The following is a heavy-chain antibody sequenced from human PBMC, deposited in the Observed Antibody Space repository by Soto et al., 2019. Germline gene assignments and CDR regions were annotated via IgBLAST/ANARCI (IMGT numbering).Heavy chain of an antibody. CDR1: GYTFTSYG. CDR3: ARDDSYYYYMDV. Sequence: GPSVKVSCKASGYTFTSYGISWVRQAPGQGLEWMGRIIPILGIANYAQKFQGRVTITADKSTSTAYMELSSLRSEDTAVYYCARDDSYYYYMDVWGKGTTVTVSS. J-gene: IGHJ6*03. V-gene: IGHV1-69*04. CDR2: IIPILGIA.